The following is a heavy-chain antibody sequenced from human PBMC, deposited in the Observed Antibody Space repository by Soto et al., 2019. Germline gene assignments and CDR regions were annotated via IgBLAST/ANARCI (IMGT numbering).Heavy chain of an antibody. Sequence: EVQLVESGGGLGQPGGSLRISCEASGFTFSSYWMSWVRQAPGKGLEWVANIKQDGSEKYYVDSVKGRFTISRDNAKNSLYLQMNSLRAEDTAVYYCARDHAPTWIQLWSGGPYFDYWGQGTLVTVSS. D-gene: IGHD5-18*01. CDR3: ARDHAPTWIQLWSGGPYFDY. V-gene: IGHV3-7*03. CDR2: IKQDGSEK. J-gene: IGHJ4*02. CDR1: GFTFSSYW.